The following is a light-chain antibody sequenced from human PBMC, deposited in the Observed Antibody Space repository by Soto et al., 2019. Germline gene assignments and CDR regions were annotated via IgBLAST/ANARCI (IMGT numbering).Light chain of an antibody. CDR2: QDT. Sequence: SYELTQPPSVSVSPGQTATITCSGDKLGDKYVCWYQQKAGQSPVVVIYQDTQRPSGIPERFSGSNSGNTGTLTISGTQAMDEADYYCQAWDSSTVFFGGGTKLTVL. J-gene: IGLJ2*01. CDR3: QAWDSSTVF. V-gene: IGLV3-1*01. CDR1: KLGDKY.